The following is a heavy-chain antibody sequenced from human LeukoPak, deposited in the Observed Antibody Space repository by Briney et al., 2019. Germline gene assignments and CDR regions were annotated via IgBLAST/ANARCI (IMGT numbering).Heavy chain of an antibody. CDR1: GFTFSSYW. D-gene: IGHD3-22*01. CDR2: IKQDGSEK. V-gene: IGHV3-7*03. Sequence: GGSLRLSCAASGFTFSSYWMSWVRQAPGKGLQWVANIKQDGSEKYYVDSVKGRFTISRDNSKNTLYLQMNSLRAEDTAVYYCARVLVVDDAFDIWGQGTMATVSS. CDR3: ARVLVVDDAFDI. J-gene: IGHJ3*02.